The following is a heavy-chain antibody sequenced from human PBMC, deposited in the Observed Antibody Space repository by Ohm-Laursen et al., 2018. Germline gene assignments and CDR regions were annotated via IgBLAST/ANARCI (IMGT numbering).Heavy chain of an antibody. CDR1: GGSISTYQ. V-gene: IGHV4-59*01. CDR2: IFYSGTT. J-gene: IGHJ2*01. D-gene: IGHD3-22*01. CDR3: ARDGSSGYFYWYLDL. Sequence: SETLSLTCTVSGGSISTYQWSWIRQPPGKGLEWIGYIFYSGTTNYNPSLKSRVAISIDTSKNQFSLKLSSVTAADTAVYFCARDGSSGYFYWYLDLWGRGTLVTVSS.